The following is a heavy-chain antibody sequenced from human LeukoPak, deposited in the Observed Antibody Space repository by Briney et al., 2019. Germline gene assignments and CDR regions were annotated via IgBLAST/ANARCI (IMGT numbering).Heavy chain of an antibody. V-gene: IGHV3-64*01. CDR1: GFTFSSYA. Sequence: GGSLRLSCAASGFTFSSYAMHWVRQAPGKGLEYVSAISSNGGSTYYANSVKGRFTISRDNAKNSLYLQMNSLRAEDTAVYYCARGVFGSGWYGDDAFDIWGQGTMVTVSS. J-gene: IGHJ3*02. D-gene: IGHD6-19*01. CDR3: ARGVFGSGWYGDDAFDI. CDR2: ISSNGGST.